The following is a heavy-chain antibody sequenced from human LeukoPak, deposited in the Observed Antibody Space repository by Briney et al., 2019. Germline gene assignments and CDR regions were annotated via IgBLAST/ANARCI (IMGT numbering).Heavy chain of an antibody. J-gene: IGHJ4*02. CDR2: IYHSGST. D-gene: IGHD6-13*01. CDR3: ARKMVEGSGSSWYWPFDY. Sequence: PSGTLSLTCAVSGGSISSSNSWSWVRQPPGKGLEWIGEIYHSGSTNYNPSLKSRVTISVDKSKNQFSLKLSSVTAADTAVYYCARKMVEGSGSSWYWPFDYWGQGTLVTVSS. CDR1: GGSISSSNS. V-gene: IGHV4-4*02.